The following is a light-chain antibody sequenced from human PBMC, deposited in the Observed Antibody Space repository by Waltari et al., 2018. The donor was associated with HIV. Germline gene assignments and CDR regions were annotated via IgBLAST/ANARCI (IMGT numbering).Light chain of an antibody. Sequence: QSVLTQPPSASGTPGQRITLSCSGSSSNVGSNYVYWYQQLPGTAPKVLIFMTNPRPSGVPDRFSASKSCTSASLAISGLRSEDEADYYCASWDDSLSIVVFGGGTKLTVL. CDR2: MTN. CDR1: SSNVGSNY. J-gene: IGLJ2*01. CDR3: ASWDDSLSIVV. V-gene: IGLV1-47*01.